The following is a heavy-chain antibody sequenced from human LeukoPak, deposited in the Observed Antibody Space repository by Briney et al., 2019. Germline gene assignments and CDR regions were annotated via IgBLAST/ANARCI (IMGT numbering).Heavy chain of an antibody. CDR3: ARNGASSGRPYHLGY. CDR1: IFTFSDYG. J-gene: IGHJ4*02. CDR2: ISSSSSTI. Sequence: PGGSLRLSCAASIFTFSDYGMNWVRQAPGKGLEWVSYISSSSSTIYYGDSVKGRFTISRDNAENSLYLQMNGLRAEDTAVYFCARNGASSGRPYHLGYWGQGTLVTVSS. D-gene: IGHD6-19*01. V-gene: IGHV3-48*01.